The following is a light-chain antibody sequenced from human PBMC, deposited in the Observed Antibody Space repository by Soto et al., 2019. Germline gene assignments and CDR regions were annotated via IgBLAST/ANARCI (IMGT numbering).Light chain of an antibody. CDR1: SSDVGGYNY. CDR2: EVN. V-gene: IGLV2-8*01. J-gene: IGLJ2*01. Sequence: QSALTQPPSASGSPGQSVTISCTGTSSDVGGYNYVSWYQQHPGKAPKLIIYEVNKRPSGVPDRFSGSKSDNTASLTVSGLQAEDEADYYCSSYAGNNNLVVFGGGTKLTVL. CDR3: SSYAGNNNLVV.